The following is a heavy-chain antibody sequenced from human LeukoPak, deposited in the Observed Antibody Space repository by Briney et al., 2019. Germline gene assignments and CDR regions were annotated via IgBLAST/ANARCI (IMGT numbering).Heavy chain of an antibody. V-gene: IGHV4-34*01. CDR2: INHSGST. CDR3: ARGRYCSGGSCYYNP. CDR1: GGSFSGYY. Sequence: SETLSLTCAVYGGSFSGYYWSWIRQPPGKGLEWIGEINHSGSTNYNPSLKSRVTISVDTSKNQFSLKLSSVTAADPAVYYCARGRYCSGGSCYYNPWGQGTLVTVSS. D-gene: IGHD2-15*01. J-gene: IGHJ5*02.